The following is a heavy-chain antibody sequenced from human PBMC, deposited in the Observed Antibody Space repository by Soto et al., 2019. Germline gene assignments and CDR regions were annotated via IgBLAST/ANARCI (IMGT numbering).Heavy chain of an antibody. CDR3: ARRAVAGDNDAFDI. Sequence: ASVKVSCKASAYTFTSYDINWVRQATGQGLEWMGWMNPNSGNTGYAQKFQGRVTMTRNTSISTAYMELSSLRSEDTAVYYCARRAVAGDNDAFDIWGQGTMVTVSS. CDR1: AYTFTSYD. J-gene: IGHJ3*02. D-gene: IGHD6-19*01. V-gene: IGHV1-8*01. CDR2: MNPNSGNT.